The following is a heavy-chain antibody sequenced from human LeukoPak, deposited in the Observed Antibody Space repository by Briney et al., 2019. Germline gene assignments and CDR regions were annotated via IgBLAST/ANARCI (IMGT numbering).Heavy chain of an antibody. J-gene: IGHJ3*02. Sequence: GGSLRLSCAASGSTFSSHTMNWVRQAPGKGLEWISYISNTGSVIYYADSVKGRFTISRDNAKNSLYLQMNSLRAEDTAVYYCARVDRGIVVAYFDIWGQGTMVTVSS. D-gene: IGHD3-22*01. CDR2: ISNTGSVI. CDR3: ARVDRGIVVAYFDI. CDR1: GSTFSSHT. V-gene: IGHV3-48*04.